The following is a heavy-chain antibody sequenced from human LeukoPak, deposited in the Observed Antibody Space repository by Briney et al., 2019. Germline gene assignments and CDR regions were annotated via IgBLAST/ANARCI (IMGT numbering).Heavy chain of an antibody. CDR3: AREEQGIADY. J-gene: IGHJ4*02. CDR2: IYSGGST. CDR1: GFTVSSNY. Sequence: GGSLRLSCAASGFTVSSNYMSWVRQAPGKGLEWVSVIYSGGSTYYADSVEGRFTISRDNSKNTLYLQMNSLRAEDTAVYYCAREEQGIADYWGQGTLVTVSS. D-gene: IGHD6-13*01. V-gene: IGHV3-66*01.